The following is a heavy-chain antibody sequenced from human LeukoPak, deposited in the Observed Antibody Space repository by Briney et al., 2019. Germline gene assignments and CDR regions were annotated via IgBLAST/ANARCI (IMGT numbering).Heavy chain of an antibody. CDR3: ARSFSAAYDN. J-gene: IGHJ4*02. Sequence: GGSLRLSCGASGLTFSDYWMTWVRQAPGRGLEWVASIKQDGGENRYVDSVKGRFTISRDNAKNSLYLQMNSLSAEDTAVYYCARSFSAAYDNWGRGTLVTVSS. CDR2: IKQDGGEN. D-gene: IGHD6-25*01. V-gene: IGHV3-7*02. CDR1: GLTFSDYW.